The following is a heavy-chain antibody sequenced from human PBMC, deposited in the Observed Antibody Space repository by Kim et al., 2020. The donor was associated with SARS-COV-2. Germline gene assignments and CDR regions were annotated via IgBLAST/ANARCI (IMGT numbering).Heavy chain of an antibody. J-gene: IGHJ4*02. CDR2: INHSGST. D-gene: IGHD6-13*01. CDR1: GGSFSGYY. Sequence: SETLSLTCAVYGGSFSGYYWSWIRQPPGKGLEWIGEINHSGSTNYNPSLKSRVTISVDTSKNQFSLKLSSVTAADTAVYYCARGATGGAAAREMFDYWGQGTLVTVSS. V-gene: IGHV4-34*01. CDR3: ARGATGGAAAREMFDY.